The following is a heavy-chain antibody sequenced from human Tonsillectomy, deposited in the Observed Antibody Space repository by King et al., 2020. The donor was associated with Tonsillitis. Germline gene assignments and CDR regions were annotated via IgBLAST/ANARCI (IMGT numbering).Heavy chain of an antibody. Sequence: QLQESGPGLVKPSETLSLTCTVSGGSISSSSYYWGWIRQPQGKGLEWIGSIYYSGSTSYNRSLKSRVTMSVDTSNNQISLKLSSVTAADTAVYYCARGSLLGIYYFDYWGQGTLVTVSS. D-gene: IGHD3-3*01. J-gene: IGHJ4*02. V-gene: IGHV4-39*01. CDR3: ARGSLLGIYYFDY. CDR2: IYYSGST. CDR1: GGSISSSSYY.